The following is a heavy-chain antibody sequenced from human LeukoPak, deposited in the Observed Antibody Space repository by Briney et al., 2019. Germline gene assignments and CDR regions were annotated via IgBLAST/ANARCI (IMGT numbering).Heavy chain of an antibody. CDR1: GFTFSSYA. CDR3: AKDREPSTRGATIDYFDY. CDR2: ISGSGGST. J-gene: IGHJ4*02. V-gene: IGHV3-23*01. Sequence: GGSLRLSCAASGFTFSSYAMSWVRQAPGKGLEGVSAISGSGGSTYYADSVKGRFTISRDNSKNTLYLQMNSLRAEDTAVYYCAKDREPSTRGATIDYFDYWGQGTLVTVSS. D-gene: IGHD1-26*01.